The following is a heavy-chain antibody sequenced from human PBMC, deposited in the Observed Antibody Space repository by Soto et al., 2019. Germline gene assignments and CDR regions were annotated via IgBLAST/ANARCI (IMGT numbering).Heavy chain of an antibody. CDR3: ARGVKGFDWLLHNSYYYYGMDV. D-gene: IGHD3-9*01. CDR1: GGTFSSYA. J-gene: IGHJ6*02. Sequence: SVKVSCKASGGTFSSYAISWVRQAPGQGLEWMGGIIPIFGTANYAQKFQGRVTITADESTSTAYMELSSLRSEDTAVYYCARGVKGFDWLLHNSYYYYGMDVWGQGTTVTVSS. CDR2: IIPIFGTA. V-gene: IGHV1-69*13.